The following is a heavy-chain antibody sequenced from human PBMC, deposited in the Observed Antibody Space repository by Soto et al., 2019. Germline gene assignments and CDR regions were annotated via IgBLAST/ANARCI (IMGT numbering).Heavy chain of an antibody. J-gene: IGHJ4*01. CDR1: GYTFTSYD. Sequence: QVQLVQSGAEVKKPGASVKVSGKASGYTFTSYDINWVRQATGQGLEWMGWMNPNSSNTGYAQKFQGRVSMTKNTSISIAYMELSSLNSEDTPMCYCAIVLAVDGRTHYWGQRTLVTVSS. CDR3: AIVLAVDGRTHY. CDR2: MNPNSSNT. D-gene: IGHD6-19*01. V-gene: IGHV1-8*01.